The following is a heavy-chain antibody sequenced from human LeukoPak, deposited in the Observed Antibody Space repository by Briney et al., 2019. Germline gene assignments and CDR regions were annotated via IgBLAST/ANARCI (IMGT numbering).Heavy chain of an antibody. CDR1: GFAFSTFR. J-gene: IGHJ4*02. CDR2: ISSSSSYI. D-gene: IGHD1-26*01. CDR3: AREGTYSGSYSYFDY. V-gene: IGHV3-21*01. Sequence: SLRLSCAASGFAFSTFRMNWVRPAPGKGREWVSSISSSSSYIYYADSVKGRFTISRDNAKNSLYLQMNSLRAEDTAVYYCAREGTYSGSYSYFDYWGQGTLVTVSS.